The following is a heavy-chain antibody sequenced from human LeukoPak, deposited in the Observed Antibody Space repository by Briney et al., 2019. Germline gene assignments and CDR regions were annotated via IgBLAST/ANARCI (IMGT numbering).Heavy chain of an antibody. CDR1: GFTFSTYA. CDR2: ISYDGSSK. V-gene: IGHV3-30*04. D-gene: IGHD3-10*01. CDR3: AKPGYYGSGPDNDY. J-gene: IGHJ4*02. Sequence: GRSLRLSCAASGFTFSTYAMHWVRQAPGKGLEWVAVISYDGSSKYYADSVKGRFTISRDNSKNTLYLQMNSLRAEDTAVYYCAKPGYYGSGPDNDYWGQGTLVTVSS.